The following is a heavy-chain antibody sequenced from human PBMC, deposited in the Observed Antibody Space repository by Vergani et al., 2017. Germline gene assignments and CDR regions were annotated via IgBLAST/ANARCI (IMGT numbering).Heavy chain of an antibody. CDR3: ARTAAIYGGNSELSY. CDR1: GYTFTAYY. V-gene: IGHV1-46*01. D-gene: IGHD4-23*01. CDR2: ISPDGFST. Sequence: QVQLVQSGAEVGKPGASVKISCKASGYTFTAYYIHWVRQAPEQGLEWVGVISPDGFSTFYAQKFQGRVTITRDTSTSTVYVEVTSLRSDDTAVYYCARTAAIYGGNSELSYWGQGTLVTVSS. J-gene: IGHJ4*02.